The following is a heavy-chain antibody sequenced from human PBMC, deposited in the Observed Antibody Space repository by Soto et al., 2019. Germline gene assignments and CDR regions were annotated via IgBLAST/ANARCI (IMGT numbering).Heavy chain of an antibody. Sequence: QVQLQESGPGLVKPSQTLSLTCSISGASIRSDDYYWRWFRQPAGKGLERIEYISYSWSSYSDPSLKSRITMSADTSKTQYSLIPRSATAADTPVFYCAREVNKYYCMDVWGQGTTVNVSS. V-gene: IGHV4-30-4*01. CDR3: AREVNKYYCMDV. CDR1: GASIRSDDYY. J-gene: IGHJ6*02. CDR2: ISYSWSS.